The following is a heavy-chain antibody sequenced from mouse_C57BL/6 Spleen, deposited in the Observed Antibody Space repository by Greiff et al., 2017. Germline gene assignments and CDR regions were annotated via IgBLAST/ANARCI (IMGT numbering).Heavy chain of an antibody. Sequence: QVQLQQPGAELVKPGASVKMSCKASGYTFTSSWITWVKQRPGQGLEWIGDIYPGSGSTNYNEKFKSKATLTVDTSSSTAYMQLSRLTSEYSAVXDWARAGGSSYDYAMDYWGQGTSVTVSS. J-gene: IGHJ4*01. V-gene: IGHV1-55*01. D-gene: IGHD1-1*01. CDR1: GYTFTSSW. CDR3: ARAGGSSYDYAMDY. CDR2: IYPGSGST.